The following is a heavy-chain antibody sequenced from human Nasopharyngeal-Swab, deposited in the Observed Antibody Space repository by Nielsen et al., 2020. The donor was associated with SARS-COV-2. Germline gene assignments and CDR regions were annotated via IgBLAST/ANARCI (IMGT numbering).Heavy chain of an antibody. CDR2: ISGVADKK. Sequence: GGSLRPPCAAPGFNFDAHAMHWSRKAPGKSLEWVSLISGVADKKSYADVVKGRFTISRDNSKTSLHWEMIGLRTEDTALYFCAKDVVPRYFGSGSYHYFDLWGQGTLVTVSS. CDR1: GFNFDAHA. D-gene: IGHD3-10*01. J-gene: IGHJ4*02. V-gene: IGHV3-43*02. CDR3: AKDVVPRYFGSGSYHYFDL.